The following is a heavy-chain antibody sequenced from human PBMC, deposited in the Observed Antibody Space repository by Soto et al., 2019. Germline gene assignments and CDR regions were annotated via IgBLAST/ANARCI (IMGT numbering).Heavy chain of an antibody. D-gene: IGHD2-2*01. V-gene: IGHV1-18*01. CDR1: GYTFTSYG. Sequence: ASVKVSCKASGYTFTSYGISWVRQAPGQGLEWMGWISAYNGNTNYAQKLQGRVTMTTDISTNTAYMELRSLRSDDTAVYYCARVPYCSSTSCYAADYWGQGTLVTVSS. J-gene: IGHJ4*02. CDR2: ISAYNGNT. CDR3: ARVPYCSSTSCYAADY.